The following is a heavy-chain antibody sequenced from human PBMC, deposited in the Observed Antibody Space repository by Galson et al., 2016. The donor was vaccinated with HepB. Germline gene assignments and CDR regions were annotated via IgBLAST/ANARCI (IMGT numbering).Heavy chain of an antibody. Sequence: SVKVSCKVSGYIFTSSGISWMRQAPGQGLEWVGWSNLYDGTINYARKFQGRVSLTTDTSTRTAYMELRSLRFDDTAVYYCARDWDFNRDVWGKGTTVTVS. CDR1: GYIFTSSG. CDR2: SNLYDGTI. V-gene: IGHV1-18*04. J-gene: IGHJ6*03. CDR3: ARDWDFNRDV. D-gene: IGHD1-26*01.